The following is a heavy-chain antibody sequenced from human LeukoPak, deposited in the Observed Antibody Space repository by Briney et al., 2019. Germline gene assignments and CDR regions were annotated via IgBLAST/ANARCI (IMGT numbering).Heavy chain of an antibody. J-gene: IGHJ4*02. CDR2: INTDGRTT. D-gene: IGHD4-11*01. V-gene: IGHV3-74*03. CDR1: GFTFSSYW. Sequence: GGSLRLSCAASGFTFSSYWMNWVRQAPGKGLVWVAHINTDGRTTTYADSVKGRFTVARDNAKNTLYLEMNRLRAEDTAVYYCARDNAYMFDFWGQGTQVTVSS. CDR3: ARDNAYMFDF.